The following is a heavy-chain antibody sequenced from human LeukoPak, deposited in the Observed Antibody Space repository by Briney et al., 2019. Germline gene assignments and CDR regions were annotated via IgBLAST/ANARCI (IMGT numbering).Heavy chain of an antibody. Sequence: GGSLRLSCAASGFTFSGHDMNWVRQAPGKGLEWISFVSISSGTIYYADSVNGRFTISRDNSKNTLYLQMNSLTPEDTAVYYCVPAFKREAPPPGFDFWGQGTLVTVSS. CDR1: GFTFSGHD. CDR2: VSISSGTI. V-gene: IGHV3-48*01. CDR3: VPAFKREAPPPGFDF. J-gene: IGHJ4*02. D-gene: IGHD1-14*01.